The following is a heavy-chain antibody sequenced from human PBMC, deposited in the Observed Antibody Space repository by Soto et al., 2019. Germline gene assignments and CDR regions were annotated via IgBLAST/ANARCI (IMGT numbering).Heavy chain of an antibody. D-gene: IGHD6-13*01. CDR2: INPNSGGT. CDR1: GCTFTGYY. J-gene: IGHJ3*02. Sequence: ASVKVSCKASGCTFTGYYMHWVRQAPGQGLEWMGWINPNSGGTNYAQKFQGWVTMTRDTSISTAYMELSRLRSDDTAVYYCARMRATAAAGTAAFDIWGQGTMVTVSS. V-gene: IGHV1-2*04. CDR3: ARMRATAAAGTAAFDI.